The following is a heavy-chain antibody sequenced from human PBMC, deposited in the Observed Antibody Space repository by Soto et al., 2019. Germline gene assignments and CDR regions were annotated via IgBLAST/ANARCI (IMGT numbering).Heavy chain of an antibody. V-gene: IGHV1-69*13. D-gene: IGHD3-3*01. J-gene: IGHJ6*02. CDR3: ARADLTIFGAARGYYYGMDV. Sequence: GXSVKVSCKASGGTFSSYAISWVRQAPGQGLEWMGGIIPIFGTANYAQKFQGRVTITADESTSTAYMELSSLRSEDTAVYYCARADLTIFGAARGYYYGMDVWGQGTTVTAP. CDR1: GGTFSSYA. CDR2: IIPIFGTA.